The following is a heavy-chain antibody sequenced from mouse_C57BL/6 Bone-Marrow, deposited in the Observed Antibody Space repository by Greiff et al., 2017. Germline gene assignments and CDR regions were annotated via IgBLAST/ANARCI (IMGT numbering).Heavy chain of an antibody. V-gene: IGHV10-3*01. J-gene: IGHJ2*01. Sequence: EVQRVESGGGLVQPKGSLKLSCAASGFTFNTYAMHWVRQAPGKGLEWVARIRSKSSNYATYYADSVKDRFTISRDDSQSMLYLQMNNLKTEDTAMYYCVREENWSTTVGDTDYWGQGTTLTVSS. CDR2: IRSKSSNYAT. D-gene: IGHD1-1*01. CDR3: VREENWSTTVGDTDY. CDR1: GFTFNTYA.